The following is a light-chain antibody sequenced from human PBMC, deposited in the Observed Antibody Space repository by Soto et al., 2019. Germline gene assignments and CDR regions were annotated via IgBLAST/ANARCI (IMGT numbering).Light chain of an antibody. CDR2: EGS. Sequence: QSALTQPASVSGSPGQSITISCTGTSSDVGSNNLVSWYQQHPGKAPKLMIYEGSKRPSGVSNRFSGSKSGNTASLTISGLQAEDEAAYYCCAYAGSSTWVFGGGTKLTVL. CDR3: CAYAGSSTWV. CDR1: SSDVGSNNL. V-gene: IGLV2-23*01. J-gene: IGLJ3*02.